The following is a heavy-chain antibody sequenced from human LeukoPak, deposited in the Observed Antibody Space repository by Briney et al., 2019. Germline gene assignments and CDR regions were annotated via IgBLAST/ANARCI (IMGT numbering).Heavy chain of an antibody. CDR3: ARDRGGGYYIGYYFDY. CDR1: GGSIRGYY. CDR2: IYSSGST. Sequence: SETLSLTCTVSGGSIRGYYWSWLRQPPGKGLEWIGYIYSSGSTNYNPSLKSRVTMSVDTSKNQFSLKLSSVTAADTAVYYCARDRGGGYYIGYYFDYWGQGTLVTVSS. J-gene: IGHJ4*02. D-gene: IGHD1-26*01. V-gene: IGHV4-4*08.